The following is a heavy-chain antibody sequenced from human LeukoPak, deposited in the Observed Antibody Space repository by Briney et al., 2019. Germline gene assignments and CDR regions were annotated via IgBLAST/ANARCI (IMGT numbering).Heavy chain of an antibody. CDR2: IYSGGST. D-gene: IGHD5-18*01. CDR3: ARGPPEGYSYGYFDY. J-gene: IGHJ4*02. V-gene: IGHV3-53*01. Sequence: GGSLRLSCAASGFTVSSNYMSWVRQAPGKGLEWVSVIYSGGSTYYADSVKGRFTISRDNSKNTLYLQMNSLRAEDTAVCYCARGPPEGYSYGYFDYWGQGTLVTVSS. CDR1: GFTVSSNY.